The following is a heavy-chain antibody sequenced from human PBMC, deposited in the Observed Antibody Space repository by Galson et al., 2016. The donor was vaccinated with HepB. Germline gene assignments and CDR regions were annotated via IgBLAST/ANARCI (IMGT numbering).Heavy chain of an antibody. CDR3: AREETTVTHPIDY. V-gene: IGHV3-23*01. J-gene: IGHJ4*02. CDR2: ISMSGGSR. CDR1: GFTFSSYG. Sequence: SLRLSCAGSGFTFSSYGMTWVRQAPGKGLEDVSSISMSGGSRDYAESVKGRFTISRDNSRSTLFLQMNSLRADDTAVYYCAREETTVTHPIDYWGQGTLVTVSS. D-gene: IGHD4-17*01.